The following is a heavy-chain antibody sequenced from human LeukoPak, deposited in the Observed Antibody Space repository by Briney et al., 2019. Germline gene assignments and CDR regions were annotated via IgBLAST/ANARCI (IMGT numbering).Heavy chain of an antibody. CDR2: ISGSGGST. CDR1: GFTFSSYA. J-gene: IGHJ3*02. D-gene: IGHD3-10*01. CDR3: AKWFGEFDAFDI. V-gene: IGHV3-23*01. Sequence: PGGSLRLSCAASGFTFSSYAMSWVRRAPGKGLEWVSAISGSGGSTYYADSVKGRFTISRDNSKNTLYLQMNSLRAEDTAVYYCAKWFGEFDAFDIWGQGTMVTVSS.